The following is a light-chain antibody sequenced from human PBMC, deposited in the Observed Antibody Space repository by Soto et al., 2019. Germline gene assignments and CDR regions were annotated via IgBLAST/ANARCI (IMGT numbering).Light chain of an antibody. CDR2: GAS. CDR1: PGMRAT. V-gene: IGKV3-15*01. J-gene: IGKJ4*02. CDR3: HQYNNFRT. Sequence: TQSRPTRSGSTKGRTTLSCPASPGMRATSAGSQQTAGQTPRLIIYGASTRAAGIQARFSGSGSGTEFTITISRLSYEDFAVYYCHQYNNFRTFGGGTKVDI.